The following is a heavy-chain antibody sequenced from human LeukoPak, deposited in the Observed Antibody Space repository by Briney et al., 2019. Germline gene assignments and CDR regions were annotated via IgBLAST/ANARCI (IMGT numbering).Heavy chain of an antibody. CDR1: GFTFSSYI. D-gene: IGHD3-22*01. Sequence: GGSLRLSCAASGFTFSSYIMNWVRQAPGKGLEGGSYISSSSSTIYYADSVKGRFTISRDNAKNSLYLQMNSLRAEDTAVYYCARTLLYYYDSSGLHPWGQGTLVTVSS. V-gene: IGHV3-48*01. CDR2: ISSSSSTI. CDR3: ARTLLYYYDSSGLHP. J-gene: IGHJ5*02.